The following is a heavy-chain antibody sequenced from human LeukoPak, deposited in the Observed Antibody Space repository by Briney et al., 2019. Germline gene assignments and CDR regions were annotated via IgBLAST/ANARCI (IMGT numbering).Heavy chain of an antibody. D-gene: IGHD2-2*01. Sequence: PSETLSLTCTVSGGSISSYYWSWIRQPPGKGLEWVGYIYYSGSTNYNPSLKSRVTISVDTSKNQFSLKLSSVAAADTAVYYCARGYCSSTSCYGGLWFDPWGQGTLVTVSS. CDR2: IYYSGST. V-gene: IGHV4-59*01. CDR3: ARGYCSSTSCYGGLWFDP. CDR1: GGSISSYY. J-gene: IGHJ5*02.